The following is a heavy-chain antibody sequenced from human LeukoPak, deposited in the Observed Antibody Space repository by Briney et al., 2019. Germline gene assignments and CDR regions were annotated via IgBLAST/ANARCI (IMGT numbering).Heavy chain of an antibody. J-gene: IGHJ4*02. D-gene: IGHD3-16*01. CDR1: GFTFVDYG. CDR2: INYNGAIT. Sequence: GGSLRLSCATSGFTFVDYGLSWVRRAPGKGLEWLCAINYNGAITDYADSVKGRFTISRDNAKNSLYLRMDSLRAEDTALYYCARDRLGPSFSVAHFDLWGQGTLVTVSS. CDR3: ARDRLGPSFSVAHFDL. V-gene: IGHV3-20*04.